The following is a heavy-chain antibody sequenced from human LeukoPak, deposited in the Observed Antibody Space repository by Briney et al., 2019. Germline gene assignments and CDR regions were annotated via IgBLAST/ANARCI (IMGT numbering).Heavy chain of an antibody. V-gene: IGHV4-30-2*01. Sequence: SETLSLTCTVSGGSISSGGYYWSWIRQPPGKGLEWIGYIYHSGSTYYNPSLKSRVTISVDTSKNQFSLKLNSVTAADTAVYYCARDAGHTIFGVDYQYNYMDVWGKGTTVTVSS. D-gene: IGHD3-3*01. CDR1: GGSISSGGYY. CDR3: ARDAGHTIFGVDYQYNYMDV. CDR2: IYHSGST. J-gene: IGHJ6*03.